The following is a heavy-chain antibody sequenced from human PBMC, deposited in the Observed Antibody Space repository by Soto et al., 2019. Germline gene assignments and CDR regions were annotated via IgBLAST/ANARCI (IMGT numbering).Heavy chain of an antibody. CDR2: IYYSGST. D-gene: IGHD5-18*01. CDR1: GGSISSDGYY. J-gene: IGHJ2*01. V-gene: IGHV4-31*03. Sequence: QVQLQESGPGLVKPSQTLSLTCTVSGGSISSDGYYWSWIRQHPGKGLEWIGYIYYSGSTYYNPSPTSRVTISVDTSKNQFSLELSSVTAADTAVYYCVRTNWYSSGWGYFDLWGRGTLVSVSS. CDR3: VRTNWYSSGWGYFDL.